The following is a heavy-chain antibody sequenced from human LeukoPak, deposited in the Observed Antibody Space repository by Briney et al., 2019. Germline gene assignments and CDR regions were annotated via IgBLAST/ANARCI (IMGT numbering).Heavy chain of an antibody. D-gene: IGHD3-22*01. CDR2: IYHSGST. CDR3: ARGGNYYDSSGYSDVPYYFDY. CDR1: GGSISSGGYS. V-gene: IGHV4-30-2*01. Sequence: PSQTLSLTCAVSGGSISSGGYSWGWIRQPPGKGLEWIGYIYHSGSTYYNPSLKSRVTISVDRSKNQFSLKLSSVTAADTAVYYCARGGNYYDSSGYSDVPYYFDYWGQGTLVTVSS. J-gene: IGHJ4*02.